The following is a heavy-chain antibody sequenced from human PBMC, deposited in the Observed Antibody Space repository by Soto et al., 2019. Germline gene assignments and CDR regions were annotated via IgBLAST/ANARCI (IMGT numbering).Heavy chain of an antibody. CDR3: AWADKTWELPASVY. CDR1: GYTFTNYG. D-gene: IGHD1-26*01. Sequence: QVQLVQSGAEVKKPGASVKVSCKASGYTFTNYGITWVRQAPGQGLEWMGWISAYNGNTNYAQKLQGRVTMTTDASTSTAYMELRSLRSDGTAVYYCAWADKTWELPASVYWGQGTLVTVSS. V-gene: IGHV1-18*04. J-gene: IGHJ4*02. CDR2: ISAYNGNT.